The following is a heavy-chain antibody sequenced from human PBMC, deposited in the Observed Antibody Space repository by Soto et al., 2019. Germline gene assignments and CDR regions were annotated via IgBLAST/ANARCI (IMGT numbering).Heavy chain of an antibody. J-gene: IGHJ4*02. D-gene: IGHD3-9*01. CDR3: AREPPDYDILPGYYTGRYYFDY. CDR2: ISSSSSYI. CDR1: GFTFSSYS. V-gene: IGHV3-21*01. Sequence: EVQLVESGGGLVKPGGSLRLSCAASGFTFSSYSMNWVRQAPGKGLAWVSSISSSSSYIYYADSVKGRFTSARDNAKNSLYLQMNSLRAEDTAVYYCAREPPDYDILPGYYTGRYYFDYWGQGTLVTVSS.